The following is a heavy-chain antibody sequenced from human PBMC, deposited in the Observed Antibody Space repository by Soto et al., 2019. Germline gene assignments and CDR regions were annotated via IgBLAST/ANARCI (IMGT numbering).Heavy chain of an antibody. J-gene: IGHJ4*02. CDR1: GFTFSSYS. D-gene: IGHD3-10*01. Sequence: GALRLSCAASGFTFSSYSMNWVRQAPGKGLEWVSSISSSSSYIYYADSVRGRFTISRDNSKNTLYLQMSSLRAEDSAVYYCARGSTDSYPGSRIFDFWGRGTLVTVSS. V-gene: IGHV3-21*04. CDR2: ISSSSSYI. CDR3: ARGSTDSYPGSRIFDF.